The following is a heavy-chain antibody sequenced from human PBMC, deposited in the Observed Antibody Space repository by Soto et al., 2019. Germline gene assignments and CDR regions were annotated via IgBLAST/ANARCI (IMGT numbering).Heavy chain of an antibody. Sequence: QVRLQESGPGLVKPSETLSLTCTVSGGSISSYYWSWVRQPPGKGLEWIGYIYYTGSTHYNPSLKSRLTISVDTSKDQFSLKLSSVTAADTAVYYCARGLRSGWYGDYFDYWGQGALVTVSS. CDR2: IYYTGST. CDR3: ARGLRSGWYGDYFDY. CDR1: GGSISSYY. D-gene: IGHD6-19*01. J-gene: IGHJ4*02. V-gene: IGHV4-59*01.